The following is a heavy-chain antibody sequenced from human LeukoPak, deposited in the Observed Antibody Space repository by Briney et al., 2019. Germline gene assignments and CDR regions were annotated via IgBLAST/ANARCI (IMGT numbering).Heavy chain of an antibody. CDR1: GFTFSSYG. CDR3: AKEFGYYYDSSGYYY. CDR2: ISYDGSNK. Sequence: GGSLRLSCAASGFTFSSYGMHWVRQAPGKGLEWVAVISYDGSNKYYADSVKGRFTISRDNSKNTLYLQMNSLRAEDTAVYYCAKEFGYYYDSSGYYYWGQGTLVTVSS. V-gene: IGHV3-30*18. D-gene: IGHD3-22*01. J-gene: IGHJ4*02.